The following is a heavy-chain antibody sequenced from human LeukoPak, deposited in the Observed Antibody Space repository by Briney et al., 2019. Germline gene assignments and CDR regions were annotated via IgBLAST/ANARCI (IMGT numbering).Heavy chain of an antibody. CDR3: ARTRNLVVPAATDYYYYMDV. Sequence: GASVKVSCKASGYTFTSYGISWVRQAPGQGLEWMGGIIPIFGTANYAQKFQGRVTITADESTSTAYMELSSLRSEDTAVYYCARTRNLVVPAATDYYYYMDVWGKGTTVTVSS. V-gene: IGHV1-69*13. CDR1: GYTFTSYG. D-gene: IGHD2-2*01. CDR2: IIPIFGTA. J-gene: IGHJ6*03.